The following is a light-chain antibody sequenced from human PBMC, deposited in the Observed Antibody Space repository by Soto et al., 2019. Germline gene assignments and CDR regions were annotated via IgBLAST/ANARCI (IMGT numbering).Light chain of an antibody. J-gene: IGLJ1*01. Sequence: QSALTQPPSASGSPGQSVTISCTGTSSDVGGYNYVSWYQQHRGKAPKLMIYEVSKRPSGVPDRFSGSKSGNTASLTVSGLQAEDEADYYCSSYAGSNSYVFGTGTKLTVL. V-gene: IGLV2-8*01. CDR1: SSDVGGYNY. CDR2: EVS. CDR3: SSYAGSNSYV.